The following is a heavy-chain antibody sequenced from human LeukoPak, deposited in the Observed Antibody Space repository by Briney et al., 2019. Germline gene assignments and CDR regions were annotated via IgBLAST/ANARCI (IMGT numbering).Heavy chain of an antibody. CDR2: INWNGDSR. Sequence: GGSLRLSCAASGFTFDDYGMSWLRQVPGKGLEWVSFINWNGDSRGYVDSVKGRFTISRDKATNSLYLEMNSLRGEDTAFFYCVRVGTWILGAAMDAFDIWSQGTLVTVSS. V-gene: IGHV3-20*04. D-gene: IGHD3-3*01. J-gene: IGHJ3*02. CDR3: VRVGTWILGAAMDAFDI. CDR1: GFTFDDYG.